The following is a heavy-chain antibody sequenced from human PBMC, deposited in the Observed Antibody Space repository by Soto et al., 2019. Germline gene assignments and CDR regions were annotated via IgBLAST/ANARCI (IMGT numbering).Heavy chain of an antibody. CDR2: ISTYNGNR. CDR3: ARANMSSGWDRGDDY. V-gene: IGHV1-18*01. CDR1: GYTFTSFG. J-gene: IGHJ4*02. D-gene: IGHD6-19*01. Sequence: QVQLVQSGAEVKKPGASVKVSCKASGYTFTSFGISWVRQAPGQGLEWMGWISTYNGNRNYAQKLQGRVTMTTDTSTSTAYMELSSLRSDDTAVYYCARANMSSGWDRGDDYWGQGTLVTVSS.